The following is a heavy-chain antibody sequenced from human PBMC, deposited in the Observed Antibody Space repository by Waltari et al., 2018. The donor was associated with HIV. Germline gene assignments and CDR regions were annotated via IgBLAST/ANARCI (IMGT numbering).Heavy chain of an antibody. Sequence: QVQLVQSGAKVKKPGASVKVSCKASGYPFTHYGITWVRQAPGQGLEWLGWIGTYNGNADFAPKTQVRIHLTIDTSTSTAYMELTSLRSDDTAVYYCARSHCAVTSCGSIDYWGQGTLVTVSS. CDR1: GYPFTHYG. CDR2: IGTYNGNA. D-gene: IGHD4-17*01. J-gene: IGHJ4*02. V-gene: IGHV1-18*01. CDR3: ARSHCAVTSCGSIDY.